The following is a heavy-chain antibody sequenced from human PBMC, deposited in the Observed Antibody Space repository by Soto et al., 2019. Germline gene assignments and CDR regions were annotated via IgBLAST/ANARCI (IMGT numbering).Heavy chain of an antibody. CDR2: ITPTFGTT. Sequence: QVQLVQSGAEVKKPGSSVKVSCKASGGTFSSYVISWVRQAPGQGLEWMGGITPTFGTTNYAQKLQGRVTIIADESTRTAYMELSSLRSEDTAVYYCARGNCSSTSCSGAFHIWGQGTMVNVSS. D-gene: IGHD2-2*01. V-gene: IGHV1-69*01. CDR3: ARGNCSSTSCSGAFHI. J-gene: IGHJ3*02. CDR1: GGTFSSYV.